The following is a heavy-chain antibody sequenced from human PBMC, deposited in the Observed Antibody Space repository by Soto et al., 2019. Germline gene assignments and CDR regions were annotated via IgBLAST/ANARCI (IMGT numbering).Heavy chain of an antibody. CDR2: ISSNGGST. J-gene: IGHJ3*02. Sequence: GGSLRLSCAASGFTFSRYAMHWVRQAPGKGLEYVSAISSNGGSTYYANSVKGRFTISRDNSKNTLYLQMGSLRAEDMAVYYRARVSSGWYSAGASDIWGQGTMGT. CDR3: ARVSSGWYSAGASDI. V-gene: IGHV3-64*01. CDR1: GFTFSRYA. D-gene: IGHD6-19*01.